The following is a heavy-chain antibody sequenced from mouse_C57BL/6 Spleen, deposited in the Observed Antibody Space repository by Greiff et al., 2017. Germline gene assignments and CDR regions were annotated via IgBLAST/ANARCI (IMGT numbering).Heavy chain of an antibody. CDR1: GYTFTSYW. J-gene: IGHJ4*01. D-gene: IGHD2-5*01. CDR2: IHPNSGST. V-gene: IGHV1-64*01. Sequence: VQLQQPGAELVKPGASVKLSCKASGYTFTSYWMHWVKQRPGQGLEWIGMIHPNSGSTNYNEKFKSKATLTVDKSSSTAYMQLSSLTSEDTAVYYCARGGDYNSNYLSYAMDYWGQGTSVTVSS. CDR3: ARGGDYNSNYLSYAMDY.